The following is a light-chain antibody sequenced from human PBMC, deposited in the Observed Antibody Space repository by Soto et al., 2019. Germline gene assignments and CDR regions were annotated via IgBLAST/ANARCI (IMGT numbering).Light chain of an antibody. V-gene: IGKV3-11*01. CDR3: QQRGGWPLT. CDR1: QGVGRL. J-gene: IGKJ4*01. Sequence: EIVLTQSPATLSLSPGERAALSCRASQGVGRLLAWYQQKPGQAPRLLIYDASNRATGIPARFSGSGSVTDFTLAIDNLEPGDFAVYYCQQRGGWPLTFGGGTKVEIK. CDR2: DAS.